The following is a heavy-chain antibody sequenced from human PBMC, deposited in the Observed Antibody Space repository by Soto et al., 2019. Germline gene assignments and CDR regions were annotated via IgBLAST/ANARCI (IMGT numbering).Heavy chain of an antibody. CDR2: ISAYNGNT. CDR3: ARGDCSGGIGYFGQARGY. V-gene: IGHV1-18*01. Sequence: ASVKVSCKASGYTFTSYGISWVRQAPGQGLEWMGWISAYNGNTNYAQKLQGRVTMTTDTSTSTAYTELRSLRSDDTAVYCCARGDCSGGIGYFGQARGYWGQGTMGTVSA. CDR1: GYTFTSYG. D-gene: IGHD2-15*01. J-gene: IGHJ4*02.